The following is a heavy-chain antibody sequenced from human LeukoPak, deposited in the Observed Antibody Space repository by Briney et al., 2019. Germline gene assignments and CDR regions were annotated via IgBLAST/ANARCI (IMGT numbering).Heavy chain of an antibody. CDR1: GGSISSYY. V-gene: IGHV4-4*07. Sequence: SETLSLTCTVSGGSISSYYWSWIRQPAGKGLEWIGRIYISGSTNYNPSLKSRVTMSVDTSKNQFSLKLSSVTAADTAVYYCARDSDVSGYSYGYYFDYWGQGTLVTVSS. CDR2: IYISGST. J-gene: IGHJ4*02. D-gene: IGHD5-18*01. CDR3: ARDSDVSGYSYGYYFDY.